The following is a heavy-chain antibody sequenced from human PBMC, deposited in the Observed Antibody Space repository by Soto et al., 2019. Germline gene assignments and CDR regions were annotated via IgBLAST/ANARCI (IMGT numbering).Heavy chain of an antibody. J-gene: IGHJ6*02. D-gene: IGHD3-10*01. Sequence: XAVKVACKASGYPFTGHYMRLVRQAPGQGLEWMGWINPNSGGTNYAQKFQDWITMTRDTSISTAYMELSRLRYDDTAVYYCARSLYPGSASYYDYGLDVWGQRTTVTVSS. CDR2: INPNSGGT. V-gene: IGHV1-2*04. CDR3: ARSLYPGSASYYDYGLDV. CDR1: GYPFTGHY.